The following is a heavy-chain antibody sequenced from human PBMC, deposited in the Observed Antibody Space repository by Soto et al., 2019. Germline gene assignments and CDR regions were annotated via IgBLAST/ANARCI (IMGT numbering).Heavy chain of an antibody. V-gene: IGHV4-4*02. CDR3: ARSTGGDACHF. D-gene: IGHD7-27*01. CDR1: GGSLTSNDW. J-gene: IGHJ3*01. CDR2: IHHSGST. Sequence: QVQLQESGPGLVKPSGTLSLTCAVSGGSLTSNDWWTWVRQPPGKGLEWVGQIHHSGSTFYNPSLRSRITVSINVSANHSSLHLDSVTAADTALYYCARSTGGDACHFWGQGTMVTVSS.